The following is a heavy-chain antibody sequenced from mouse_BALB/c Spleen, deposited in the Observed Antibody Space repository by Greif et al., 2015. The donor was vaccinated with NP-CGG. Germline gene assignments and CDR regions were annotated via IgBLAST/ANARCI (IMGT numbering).Heavy chain of an antibody. CDR1: GYTFSSYW. Sequence: VQLQQSGAELMKPGASVKISCKATGYTFSSYWIEWVKQRPGHGLEWIGEILPGSGSTNYNEKFKGKATFTADTSSNTAYMQLSSLTSEDSAVYYCARDGYYVTGAMDYWGQGTSVTVSS. CDR3: ARDGYYVTGAMDY. CDR2: ILPGSGST. V-gene: IGHV1-9*01. J-gene: IGHJ4*01. D-gene: IGHD2-3*01.